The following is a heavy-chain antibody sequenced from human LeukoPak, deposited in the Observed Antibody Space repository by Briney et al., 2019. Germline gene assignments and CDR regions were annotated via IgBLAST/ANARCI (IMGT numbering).Heavy chain of an antibody. V-gene: IGHV1-69*05. CDR2: IIPIFGTA. J-gene: IGHJ4*02. Sequence: GASVKVSCKASGGTFSSYAISWVRQAPGQGLEWMGRIIPIFGTATYAQKFQGRVTITTDESTSTAYMELSSLRSEDTAVYYCARERSSGRDSPPDYWGQGTLVTVSS. CDR1: GGTFSSYA. CDR3: ARERSSGRDSPPDY. D-gene: IGHD6-19*01.